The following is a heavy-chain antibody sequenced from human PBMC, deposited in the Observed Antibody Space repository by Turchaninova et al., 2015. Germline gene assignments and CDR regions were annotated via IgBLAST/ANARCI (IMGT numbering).Heavy chain of an antibody. CDR3: ARLSGDLDGTEY. V-gene: IGHV4-38-2*01. CDR2: MYHSGST. Sequence: QVQLQESGPGLVKPSETLSLTCAVSGYSINNGYYWGWIRQPPGKGLEWSGSMYHSGSTYYNPSLKSRVTISADTNKNQFSLRLSPVTAADAAVYYCARLSGDLDGTEYWGQGTLVTVSS. J-gene: IGHJ4*02. D-gene: IGHD7-27*01. CDR1: GYSINNGYY.